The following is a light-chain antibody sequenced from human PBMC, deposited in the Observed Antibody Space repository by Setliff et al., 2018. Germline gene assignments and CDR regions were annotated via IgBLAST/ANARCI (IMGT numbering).Light chain of an antibody. CDR2: EVT. V-gene: IGLV2-14*03. CDR3: LSYTSETTHAL. CDR1: NSDVGGYNY. Sequence: QSVLTQPAAVSGSPGQSITISCAGTNSDVGGYNYVSWYQQHPNKAPKLIIFEVTKRPSGVSDRFSGSKSGNTASLTISGLQAEDEADYYCLSYTSETTHALFGGGTKVTVL. J-gene: IGLJ2*01.